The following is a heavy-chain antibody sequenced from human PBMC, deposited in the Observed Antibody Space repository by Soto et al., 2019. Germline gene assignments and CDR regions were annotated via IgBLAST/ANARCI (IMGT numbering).Heavy chain of an antibody. CDR2: IEPSGGSK. V-gene: IGHV1-46*01. Sequence: QVQLVQSGAEVKKPGASVKVSCKASGYTFTSYYMHWVRQAPGQGLEWMGVIEPSGGSKSYTQKYQGRIPMARDTYTSTVYMELSSLRSEDTAVYYRARTTMTFYYFDFWGQGTLVTVSS. CDR3: ARTTMTFYYFDF. D-gene: IGHD4-17*01. J-gene: IGHJ4*02. CDR1: GYTFTSYY.